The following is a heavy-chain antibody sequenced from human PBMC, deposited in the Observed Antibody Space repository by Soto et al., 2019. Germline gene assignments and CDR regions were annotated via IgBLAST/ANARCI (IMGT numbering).Heavy chain of an antibody. CDR3: ARAPTIFGVVIPPNYGMDV. V-gene: IGHV4-31*03. D-gene: IGHD3-3*01. Sequence: SETLSLTCTVSGDSINQGGHYWGWIRQPPGRGLEWIGYIYYSGSTYYNPSLKSRVTISVDTSKNQFSLKLSSVTAADTAVYYCARAPTIFGVVIPPNYGMDVWGQGTTVTVSS. CDR2: IYYSGST. CDR1: GDSINQGGHY. J-gene: IGHJ6*02.